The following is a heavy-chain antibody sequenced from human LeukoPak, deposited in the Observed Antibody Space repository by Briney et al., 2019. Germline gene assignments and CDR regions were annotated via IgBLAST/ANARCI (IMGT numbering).Heavy chain of an antibody. CDR1: GFTFGDSW. CDR3: GRDPAWGAIDY. Sequence: GGSLRLSCVASGFTFGDSWMSWVRQAPGKGLEWVANMNPDGSGKYYVDSVKGRFTVSRDNARNALYLQMNSLRVEDTAVYYCGRDPAWGAIDYWGQGTLATVSS. D-gene: IGHD7-27*01. J-gene: IGHJ4*02. CDR2: MNPDGSGK. V-gene: IGHV3-7*01.